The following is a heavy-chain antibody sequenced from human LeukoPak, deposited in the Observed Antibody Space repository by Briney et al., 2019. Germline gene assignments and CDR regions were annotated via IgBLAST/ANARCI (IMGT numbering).Heavy chain of an antibody. CDR1: GFTFSSYA. CDR2: ISYDGSNK. D-gene: IGHD5-18*01. V-gene: IGHV3-30-3*01. J-gene: IGHJ6*02. CDR3: ARGGYSYGDYYYGMDV. Sequence: GGSLRLSCAASGFTFSSYAMSWVRQAPGKGLEWVAVISYDGSNKYYAGSVKGRFTISRDNSKNTLYLQMNSLRAEDTAVYYCARGGYSYGDYYYGMDVWGQGTTVTVSS.